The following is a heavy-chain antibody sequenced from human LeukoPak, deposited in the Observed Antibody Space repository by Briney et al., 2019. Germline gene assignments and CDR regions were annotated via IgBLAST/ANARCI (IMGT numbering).Heavy chain of an antibody. D-gene: IGHD4-17*01. Sequence: ASVKVSCKVSGYTLTELSMHWVRQAPGKGLEWMGGFDPEDGETIYAQKFQGRVTMTEDTSTDTAYMELSSLRSDDTAVYFCARDRTTVTIFDYWGQGTLVTVSS. CDR3: ARDRTTVTIFDY. CDR2: FDPEDGET. V-gene: IGHV1-24*01. CDR1: GYTLTELS. J-gene: IGHJ4*02.